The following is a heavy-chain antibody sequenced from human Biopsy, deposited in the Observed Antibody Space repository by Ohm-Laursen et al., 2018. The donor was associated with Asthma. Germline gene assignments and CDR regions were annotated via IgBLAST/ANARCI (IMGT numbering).Heavy chain of an antibody. Sequence: AASVKVSCKASGYTFIGCPIHWMRQAPGQGLEWMGRINANSGGTNYAQKFQGRVTMTGDTSISTAYMEVSRLRSDDTAVYYCARGQKSAGDRWFDPWGQGTLVTVSS. CDR3: ARGQKSAGDRWFDP. D-gene: IGHD6-13*01. V-gene: IGHV1-2*06. CDR1: GYTFIGCP. CDR2: INANSGGT. J-gene: IGHJ5*02.